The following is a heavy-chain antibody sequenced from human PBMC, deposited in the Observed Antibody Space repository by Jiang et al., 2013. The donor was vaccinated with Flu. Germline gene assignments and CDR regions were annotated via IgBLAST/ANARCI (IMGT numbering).Heavy chain of an antibody. CDR3: ARGGYYDSSGYLYYYGMDV. CDR2: ISAYNGNT. V-gene: IGHV1-18*01. Sequence: EWMGWISAYNGNTNYAQKLQGRVTMTTDTSTSTAYMELRSLRSDDTAVYYCARGGYYDSSGYLYYYGMDVWGQGTTVTVSS. J-gene: IGHJ6*02. D-gene: IGHD3-22*01.